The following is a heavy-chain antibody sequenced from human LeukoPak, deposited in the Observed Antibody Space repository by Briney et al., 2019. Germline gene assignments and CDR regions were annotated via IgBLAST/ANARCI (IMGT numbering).Heavy chain of an antibody. CDR3: AKGGRGYNPDF. Sequence: TGGSLRLSCAASGFTFSTYAMSWVRQAPGKGLEWVSSISSGSSTSYAGYADSVKGRFSISRDNSKNTLYLQMSSLRAEDTAAYYCAKGGRGYNPDFWGQGTLVTVSS. J-gene: IGHJ4*02. CDR2: ISSGSSTSYA. D-gene: IGHD5-24*01. V-gene: IGHV3-23*01. CDR1: GFTFSTYA.